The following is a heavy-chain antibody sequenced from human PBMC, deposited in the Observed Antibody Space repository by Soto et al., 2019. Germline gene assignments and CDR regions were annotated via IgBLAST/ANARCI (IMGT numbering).Heavy chain of an antibody. CDR3: SYGDSPGATEY. V-gene: IGHV4-59*01. J-gene: IGHJ4*02. Sequence: PPETLSLTCSVSGASISDYYWSWIRQPPGKRLEWIGDIYHSERTTYNPSLKSRVTISVARSKNQFSLKLTSVTAADSAMYFCSYGDSPGATEYWGQGPVVTVSS. D-gene: IGHD4-17*01. CDR2: IYHSERT. CDR1: GASISDYY.